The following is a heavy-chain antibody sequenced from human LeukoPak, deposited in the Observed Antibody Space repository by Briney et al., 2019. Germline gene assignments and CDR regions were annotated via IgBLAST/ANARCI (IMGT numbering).Heavy chain of an antibody. Sequence: GASVKVSCKASGYTFTSYGISWVRQAPGQGLEWMGWISAYNGNTNYAQKLQGRVTMTTDTSTGTAYMELRSLRSDDTAVYYCARDLPPMVRGVSDWFDPWGQGTLVTVSS. V-gene: IGHV1-18*01. CDR1: GYTFTSYG. CDR2: ISAYNGNT. J-gene: IGHJ5*02. D-gene: IGHD3-10*01. CDR3: ARDLPPMVRGVSDWFDP.